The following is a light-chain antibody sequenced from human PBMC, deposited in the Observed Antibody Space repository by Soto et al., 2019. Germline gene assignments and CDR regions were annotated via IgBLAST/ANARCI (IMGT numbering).Light chain of an antibody. V-gene: IGKV1-39*01. CDR3: QQSYSSPPT. Sequence: DIQMTQSPSSLSASVGDRVTITCRASQSISSYLNWYQQKPGKAPKLLIFAASSLQSGVPSRFSGSRSGPDFTLTISSLQPEDFATYYCQQSYSSPPTCGQGTKGDIK. CDR1: QSISSY. J-gene: IGKJ1*01. CDR2: AAS.